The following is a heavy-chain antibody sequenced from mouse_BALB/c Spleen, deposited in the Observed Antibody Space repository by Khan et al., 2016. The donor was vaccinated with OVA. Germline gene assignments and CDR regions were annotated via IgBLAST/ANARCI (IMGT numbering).Heavy chain of an antibody. D-gene: IGHD1-3*01. V-gene: IGHV2-9*02. CDR3: ARHEDI. J-gene: IGHJ2*01. Sequence: QVQLKQSGPGLVAPSQSLSITCTASGFSLTSYAVHWVRQPPGKGLEWLGVIRAGGGKTYYSAHLSRLIICKDNSKSQVFLKMNSLQTDDTTMYYCARHEDIWGQGTTLTVSS. CDR2: IRAGGGK. CDR1: GFSLTSYA.